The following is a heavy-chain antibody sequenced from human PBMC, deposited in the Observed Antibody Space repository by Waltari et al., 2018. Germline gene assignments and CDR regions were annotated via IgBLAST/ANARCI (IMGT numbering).Heavy chain of an antibody. CDR2: IYTSGST. CDR3: ARGNRGLHDY. D-gene: IGHD4-17*01. CDR1: GGSISSGSYY. V-gene: IGHV4-61*02. J-gene: IGHJ4*02. Sequence: QVQLQESGPGLVKPSQTLSLTCTVSGGSISSGSYYWSWIRQPAGKGLEWIGRIYTSGSTNYNPSLKSRVTISVDTSKNQFSLKLSSVTAADTAVYYCARGNRGLHDYWGQGTLVTVSS.